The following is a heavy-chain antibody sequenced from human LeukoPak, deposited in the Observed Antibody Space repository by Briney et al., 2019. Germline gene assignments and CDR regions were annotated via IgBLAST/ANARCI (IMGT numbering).Heavy chain of an antibody. Sequence: LSLTCTVSGGSISSYYWSWFRQAPGKGLEWVGFIRSKAYGGTTEYAASVKGRFTISRDDSKSIAYLQMNSLKTEDTAVYYCTRGYSSGWPVDYWGQGTLVTVSS. CDR1: GGSISSYY. D-gene: IGHD6-19*01. CDR2: IRSKAYGGTT. J-gene: IGHJ4*02. V-gene: IGHV3-49*03. CDR3: TRGYSSGWPVDY.